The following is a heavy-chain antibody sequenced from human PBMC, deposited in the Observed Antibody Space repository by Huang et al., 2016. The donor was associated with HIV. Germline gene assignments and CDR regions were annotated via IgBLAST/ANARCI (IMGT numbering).Heavy chain of an antibody. CDR2: IERDGSST. J-gene: IGHJ4*01. V-gene: IGHV3-74*02. CDR3: VRAKEKGYDFWSGYRY. D-gene: IGHD3-3*01. CDR1: GFIFSAYW. Sequence: EVELAESGGGSVRPGQSLRLSCVGSGFIFSAYWMHWVRQMPGKGVVWVARIERDGSSTSYADCVKGRFTIYRDNAKNTVYLQMSSLRVDDTAVYYCVRAKEKGYDFWSGYRYWGQGVQVTVSS.